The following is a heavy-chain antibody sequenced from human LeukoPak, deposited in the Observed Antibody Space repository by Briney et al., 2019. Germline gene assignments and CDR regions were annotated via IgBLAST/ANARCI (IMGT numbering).Heavy chain of an antibody. J-gene: IGHJ5*02. CDR1: GGSFSGYY. D-gene: IGHD1-26*01. CDR2: INHSGST. Sequence: PSETLSLTCAVYGGSFSGYYWSWIRQPPGKGLEWIGEINHSGSTNYNPSLKSRVTISVDTSKNQFSLKLSSVTAADTAVYYCARKHHGSYYGYNWFDPWGQGTLVTVSS. CDR3: ARKHHGSYYGYNWFDP. V-gene: IGHV4-34*01.